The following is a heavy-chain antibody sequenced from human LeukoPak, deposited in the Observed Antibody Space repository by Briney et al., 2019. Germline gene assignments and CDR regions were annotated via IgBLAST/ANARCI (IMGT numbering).Heavy chain of an antibody. CDR2: IASSGTTR. D-gene: IGHD6-19*01. Sequence: PGGSLRLSCGVFGFPFSIYEMNWVRQAPGKGLEWVSNIASSGTTRYYADSVKGRFSIPRDNAKGSLYLQMNRLRVEDTAVYYCALLAVASDFDYWGQGALVTVSS. CDR3: ALLAVASDFDY. V-gene: IGHV3-48*03. J-gene: IGHJ4*02. CDR1: GFPFSIYE.